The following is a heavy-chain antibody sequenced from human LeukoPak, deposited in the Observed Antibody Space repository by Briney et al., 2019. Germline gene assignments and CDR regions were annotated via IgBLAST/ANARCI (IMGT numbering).Heavy chain of an antibody. Sequence: PGGSLRLSCAASGFXFGNAWISWVRQAPGKGLEWVGCIKRKTNGGTTDYGAPVKGRFTISRDDSKNTLYLQMNSLKTEDTAVYYCTTHDYYGSGTFDIWGQGTMVTVSS. CDR3: TTHDYYGSGTFDI. J-gene: IGHJ3*02. D-gene: IGHD3-10*01. V-gene: IGHV3-15*01. CDR2: IKRKTNGGTT. CDR1: GFXFGNAW.